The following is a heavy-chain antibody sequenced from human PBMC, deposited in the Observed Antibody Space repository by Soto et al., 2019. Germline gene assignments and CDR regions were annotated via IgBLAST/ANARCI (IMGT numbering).Heavy chain of an antibody. Sequence: QVQLQESGPGLVKPSQTLSLTCTVSGGSISSGGYYWSWIRQHPGKGLEWIGYFYYSGSTYYNPSLKILVTISVDTSKNQFSLKLSSVTAADTAVYYCARGVTMVRGSAYFDYWGQGTLVTVSS. V-gene: IGHV4-31*01. CDR3: ARGVTMVRGSAYFDY. CDR1: GGSISSGGYY. CDR2: FYYSGST. D-gene: IGHD3-10*01. J-gene: IGHJ4*02.